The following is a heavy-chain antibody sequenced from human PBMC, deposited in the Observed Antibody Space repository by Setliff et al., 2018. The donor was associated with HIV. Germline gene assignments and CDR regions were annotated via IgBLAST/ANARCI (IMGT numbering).Heavy chain of an antibody. V-gene: IGHV3-21*01. D-gene: IGHD4-17*01. CDR3: ARAYDDYDSDLDY. Sequence: PSETLSLTCSVSGGSIRSNSYYWGWIRQPPGKGLEWVSSISSSSSYIYYADSVKGRFTISRDNAKNSLYLQMNSLRAEDTAVYYCARAYDDYDSDLDYWGQGTLVTVSS. CDR1: GGSIRSNS. J-gene: IGHJ4*02. CDR2: ISSSSSYI.